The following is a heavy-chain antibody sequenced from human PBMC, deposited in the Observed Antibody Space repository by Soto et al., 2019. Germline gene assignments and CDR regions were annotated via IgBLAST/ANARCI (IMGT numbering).Heavy chain of an antibody. J-gene: IGHJ4*02. D-gene: IGHD6-6*01. V-gene: IGHV1-69*13. CDR1: GGTFSSYA. CDR3: ARDAAEYSSSSIFDY. Sequence: ASVKVSCKASGGTFSSYAISWVRQAPGQGLEWMGGIIPIFGTANYAQKFRGRVTITADESTSTAYMELSSLRSEDTAVYYCARDAAEYSSSSIFDYWGQGTLVTVSS. CDR2: IIPIFGTA.